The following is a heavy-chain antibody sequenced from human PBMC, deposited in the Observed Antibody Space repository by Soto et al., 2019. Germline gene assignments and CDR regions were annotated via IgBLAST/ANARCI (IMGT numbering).Heavy chain of an antibody. J-gene: IGHJ5*02. V-gene: IGHV1-8*01. D-gene: IGHD5-18*01. CDR2: MNPSSGNI. CDR3: ATVRGTGYTTMRFDT. CDR1: GDTFTGYQ. Sequence: QVQLVQSGAEVKKPGASVKVSCKASGDTFTGYQINWVRQAIGQGLEWMGWMNPSSGNIGFAQKFQGRVTMTRNTSIDTAYMELSSLRSEDTAVYYCATVRGTGYTTMRFDTWGQGTLVTVSS.